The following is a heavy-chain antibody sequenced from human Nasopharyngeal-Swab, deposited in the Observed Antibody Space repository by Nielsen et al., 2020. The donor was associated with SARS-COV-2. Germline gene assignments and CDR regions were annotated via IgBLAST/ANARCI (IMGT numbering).Heavy chain of an antibody. CDR1: GFTFSSYA. J-gene: IGHJ4*02. CDR2: ISSNGGST. D-gene: IGHD1-26*01. Sequence: GESLKISCSASGFTFSSYAMHWVRQAPGKGLEHVSAISSNGGSTYYADSVKGRFTISRDNSKNTLYLQMSSLRAEDTAVYYCVKAVGCYMYYFDYWGQGTLVTVSS. CDR3: VKAVGCYMYYFDY. V-gene: IGHV3-64D*08.